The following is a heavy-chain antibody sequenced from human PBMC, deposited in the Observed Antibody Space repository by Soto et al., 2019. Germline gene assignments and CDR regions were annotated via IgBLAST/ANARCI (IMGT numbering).Heavy chain of an antibody. V-gene: IGHV4-34*01. D-gene: IGHD6-13*01. CDR3: ARAGYIAAAGTAWFDP. Sequence: PSETLSLTCAVYGGSFSGYYWSWIRQPPGKGLERIGEINHSGSTNYNPSLKSRVTISVDTSKNQFSLKLSSVTAADTAVYYCARAGYIAAAGTAWFDPWGQGTLVTVSS. CDR1: GGSFSGYY. J-gene: IGHJ5*02. CDR2: INHSGST.